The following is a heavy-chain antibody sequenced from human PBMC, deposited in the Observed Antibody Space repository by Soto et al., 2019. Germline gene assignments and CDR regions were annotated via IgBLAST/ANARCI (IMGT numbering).Heavy chain of an antibody. D-gene: IGHD2-8*01. CDR3: ARGPSCTNGVCYFDY. J-gene: IGHJ4*02. V-gene: IGHV1-69*10. Sequence: ASVKVSCKASGGTFSSYAISWVRQAPGQGLEWMGGIIPIFGIANYAQKFQGRVTITADKSTSTAYMELSSLRSEDTAVYYCARGPSCTNGVCYFDYWGQGTLVTVSS. CDR1: GGTFSSYA. CDR2: IIPIFGIA.